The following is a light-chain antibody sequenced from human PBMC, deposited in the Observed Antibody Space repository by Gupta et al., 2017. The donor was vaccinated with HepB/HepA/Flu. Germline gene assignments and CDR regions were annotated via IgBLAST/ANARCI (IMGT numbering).Light chain of an antibody. J-gene: IGKJ1*01. CDR3: RQHKRCPCT. Sequence: DVVLTQSPLSLPVTLGQPASLACRTSQSLVYSYANIYLDWFHQKPGQAPGRLIYKVSTRDCGVPDRFSGSGSGTDFTLNITKVEAEDFGTYYCRQHKRCPCTFGQGTKVEVK. CDR2: KVS. CDR1: QSLVYSYANIY. V-gene: IGKV2-30*01.